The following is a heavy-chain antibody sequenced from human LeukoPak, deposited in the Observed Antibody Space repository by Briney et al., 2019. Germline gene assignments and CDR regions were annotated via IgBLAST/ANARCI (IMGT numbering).Heavy chain of an antibody. CDR1: GGSISSYY. CDR3: ARGGIFWAYNWFDP. CDR2: IYYSGST. V-gene: IGHV4-59*12. Sequence: SETLSLTCTVSGGSISSYYWSWIRQPPGKGLEWIGYIYYSGSTNYNPSLKSRVTISVDTSKNQFSLKLSSVTAADTAVYYCARGGIFWAYNWFDPWGQGTPVTVSS. J-gene: IGHJ5*02. D-gene: IGHD3-9*01.